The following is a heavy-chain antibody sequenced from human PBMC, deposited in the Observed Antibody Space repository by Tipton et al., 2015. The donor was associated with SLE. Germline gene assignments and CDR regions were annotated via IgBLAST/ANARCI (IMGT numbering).Heavy chain of an antibody. V-gene: IGHV3-66*02. CDR1: GFTVSSNY. Sequence: SLRLSCAASGFTVSSNYMSWVRQAPGKGLEWVSVIYSGGSTYYADSVKGRFTISRDNSKNTLYPQMNSLRAEDTAVYYCARVEAGSGSYYYFDYWGQGTLVTVSS. J-gene: IGHJ4*02. CDR2: IYSGGST. D-gene: IGHD1-26*01. CDR3: ARVEAGSGSYYYFDY.